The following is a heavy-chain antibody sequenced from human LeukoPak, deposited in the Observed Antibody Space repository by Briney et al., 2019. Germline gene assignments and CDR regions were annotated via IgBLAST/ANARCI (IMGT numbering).Heavy chain of an antibody. CDR1: GFTFTSSA. CDR3: AALYSSGWRLGY. D-gene: IGHD6-19*01. J-gene: IGHJ4*02. Sequence: SVKVSCKASGFTFTSSAVQWVRQARGQRLEWIGWIVVGSGNTNYAQKFQERVTITRDMSTSTAYMELSSLRSEDTAVYYRAALYSSGWRLGYWGQGTLVTVSS. CDR2: IVVGSGNT. V-gene: IGHV1-58*01.